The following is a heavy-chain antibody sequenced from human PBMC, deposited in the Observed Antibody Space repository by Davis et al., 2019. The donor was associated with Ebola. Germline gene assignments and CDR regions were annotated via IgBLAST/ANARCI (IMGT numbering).Heavy chain of an antibody. CDR3: AKGSGRVSMYGAPFDP. CDR2: ISSSSSTI. D-gene: IGHD3-10*01. J-gene: IGHJ5*02. Sequence: GGSLRLSCAASGFTFSSYWMSWVRQAPGKGLEWVSYISSSSSTIYYADSVKGRFTISRDNAKNTLYLQMNSLRAEDTAVYYCAKGSGRVSMYGAPFDPWGQGTLVTVSS. CDR1: GFTFSSYW. V-gene: IGHV3-48*01.